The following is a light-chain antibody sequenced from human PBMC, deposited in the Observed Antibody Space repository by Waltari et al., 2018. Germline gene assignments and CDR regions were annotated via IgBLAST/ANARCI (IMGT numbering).Light chain of an antibody. J-gene: IGKJ2*01. Sequence: IVLTQSPGTLSLSPGARATLSCRASQIISNNYLAWYQAKPGQAPRLLIYGISHRATGIPDRFSGGGSGTDFTLTISRLEPEDFAVYYCQQFGGSPKYTFGQGTKLEIK. CDR2: GIS. CDR3: QQFGGSPKYT. CDR1: QIISNNY. V-gene: IGKV3-20*01.